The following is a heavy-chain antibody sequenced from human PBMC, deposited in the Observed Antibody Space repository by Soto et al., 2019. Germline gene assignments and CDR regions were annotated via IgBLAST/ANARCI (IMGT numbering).Heavy chain of an antibody. CDR1: GFTFSSYG. CDR3: AKEIGDYLDAFDI. V-gene: IGHV3-30*18. D-gene: IGHD4-17*01. Sequence: QVQLVESGGGVVQPGRSLRLSCAASGFTFSSYGMHWVRQAPGKGLEWVAVISYDGSNKYYADSVKGRFTISRDNSKNTLYLQMNSLRAEDTAVYYCAKEIGDYLDAFDIWGQGTMVTVSS. J-gene: IGHJ3*02. CDR2: ISYDGSNK.